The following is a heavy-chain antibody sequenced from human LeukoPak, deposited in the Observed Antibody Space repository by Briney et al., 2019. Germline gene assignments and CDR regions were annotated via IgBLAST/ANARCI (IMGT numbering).Heavy chain of an antibody. D-gene: IGHD3-10*01. CDR2: IYSGGST. CDR1: GFTFSSYA. CDR3: ARASRGRAFDY. Sequence: PGGSLRLSCAASGFTFSSYAMSWVRQAPGKGLEWVSVIYSGGSTYYADSVKGRFTISRDNSKNTLYLQMNSLRAEDMAVYYCARASRGRAFDYWGQGTLVTASS. V-gene: IGHV3-53*01. J-gene: IGHJ4*02.